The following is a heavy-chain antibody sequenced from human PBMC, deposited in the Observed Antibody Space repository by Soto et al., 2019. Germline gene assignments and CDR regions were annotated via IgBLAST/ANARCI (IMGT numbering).Heavy chain of an antibody. Sequence: PSQTLSLTCAISGDSVSSNTAAWNWIRSSPSRGLGWLGRTYYRSNWRHDYAVSVKSRITVNPDTSKNHFSLQLNSGTPDDTAVYYCARGVAGTGFDLWGQGTLVTVSS. CDR3: ARGVAGTGFDL. V-gene: IGHV6-1*01. CDR2: TYYRSNWRH. J-gene: IGHJ4*02. D-gene: IGHD6-19*01. CDR1: GDSVSSNTAA.